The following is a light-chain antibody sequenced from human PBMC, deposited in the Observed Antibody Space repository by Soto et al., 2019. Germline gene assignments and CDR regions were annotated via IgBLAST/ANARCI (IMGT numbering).Light chain of an antibody. J-gene: IGKJ1*01. Sequence: DIQMTQSPSTLSASVGDRVTITCRSSQSISSWLAWYQQKPGKAPKLLIYAASTLQSGVTSRFSGSGSGTDFTLTISCLQSEDFATYYCQQYYSYPWTFGQGTKV. CDR1: QSISSW. CDR3: QQYYSYPWT. CDR2: AAS. V-gene: IGKV1-5*01.